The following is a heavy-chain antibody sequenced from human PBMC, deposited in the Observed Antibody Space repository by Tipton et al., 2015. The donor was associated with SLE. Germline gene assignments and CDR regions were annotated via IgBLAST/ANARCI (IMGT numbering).Heavy chain of an antibody. CDR3: ARHFQHQLGDY. CDR1: GYSISSGYY. CDR2: IYYRGST. V-gene: IGHV4-38-2*02. D-gene: IGHD6-13*01. J-gene: IGHJ4*02. Sequence: TLSLTCTVSGYSISSGYYWGWIRQPPGKGLEWVGSIYYRGSTYYNPSLKSRVTISVDTSKNQFSLKLSSVTAADTAVYYCARHFQHQLGDYWGQGTLVTVSS.